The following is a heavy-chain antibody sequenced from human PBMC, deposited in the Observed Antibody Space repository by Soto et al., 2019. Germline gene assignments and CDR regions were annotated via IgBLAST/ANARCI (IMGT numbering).Heavy chain of an antibody. CDR3: ARTFTPFHYYDSSGYYAY. D-gene: IGHD3-22*01. CDR2: IWYDGSNK. CDR1: GFTFSSYG. J-gene: IGHJ4*02. Sequence: QVQLVESGGGVVQPGRSLRLSCAASGFTFSSYGMHWVRQAPGKGLEWVAVIWYDGSNKYYADSVKGRFTISRDNSKNTLYLQMNSLRAEDTAVYYCARTFTPFHYYDSSGYYAYWGQGTLVTVSS. V-gene: IGHV3-33*01.